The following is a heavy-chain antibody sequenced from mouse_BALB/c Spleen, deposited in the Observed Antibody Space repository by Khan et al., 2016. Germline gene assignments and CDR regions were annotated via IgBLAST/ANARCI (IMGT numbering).Heavy chain of an antibody. CDR2: IRLKSDNYAT. D-gene: IGHD2-3*01. CDR3: TPDGYYAMDY. J-gene: IGHJ4*01. CDR1: GFTFSSYW. V-gene: IGHV6-6*02. Sequence: EVKLEVSGGGLVQPGGSMKLSCVASGFTFSSYWMSWVRQSPEKGLEWVAEIRLKSDNYATHYAESVKGKFTISRDDSKSRLYLQMNSLRAEDPGIYYCTPDGYYAMDYWGQGTSVTVSS.